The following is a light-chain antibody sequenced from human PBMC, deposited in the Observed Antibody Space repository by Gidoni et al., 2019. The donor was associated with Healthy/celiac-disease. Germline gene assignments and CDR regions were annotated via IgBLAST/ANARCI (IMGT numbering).Light chain of an antibody. Sequence: IHMTLSTSSLSASVGARVTITCRASQSISSYLNWYQQKPGKAPKRLIYAASNLQSGGPSRFSGSGSVTDFNLTISSLQPEDFATDYCRQRYSTPPWTFGQGTKVESK. CDR3: RQRYSTPPWT. J-gene: IGKJ1*01. V-gene: IGKV1-39*01. CDR1: QSISSY. CDR2: AAS.